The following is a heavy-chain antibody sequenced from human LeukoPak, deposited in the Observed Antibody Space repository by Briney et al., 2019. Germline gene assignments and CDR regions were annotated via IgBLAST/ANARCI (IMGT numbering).Heavy chain of an antibody. Sequence: ASLKVSCKASGYTFTSYGISWVRQPPGQEREGMGWISAYNGNTNYAQKLQGRVTMTTDTSTSTAYMELRSLRSDDTAVYYCARDSYGSGSPLYYYYGMDVWGKGTTVTVSS. D-gene: IGHD3-10*01. CDR3: ARDSYGSGSPLYYYYGMDV. CDR2: ISAYNGNT. V-gene: IGHV1-18*04. CDR1: GYTFTSYG. J-gene: IGHJ6*04.